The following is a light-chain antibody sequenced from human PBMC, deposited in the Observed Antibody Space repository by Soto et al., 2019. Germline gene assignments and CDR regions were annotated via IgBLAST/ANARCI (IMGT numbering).Light chain of an antibody. V-gene: IGKV1-39*01. CDR2: AAS. J-gene: IGKJ1*01. CDR3: QQRSTPPRT. CDR1: QTINSN. Sequence: DIQMTQSPSSLSASVGDRVTITCRASQTINSNLNWYQQKPGKAPKLLIYAASSLQSGVPVRFSGSVSGTDFSLTITTLPPEDFATYYCQQRSTPPRTFGQGTKVEIK.